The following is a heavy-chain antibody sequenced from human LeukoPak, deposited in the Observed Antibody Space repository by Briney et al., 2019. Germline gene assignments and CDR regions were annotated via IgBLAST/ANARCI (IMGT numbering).Heavy chain of an antibody. Sequence: GGSLRLSCAASGFTFSDYYMSWIRQAPGKGLEWVSYISSSSSYTNYADSVKGRFTISRDNAKNSRYLQMYSLRAEDTAVYYCARDISGNYFDYWGQGTLVTVSS. V-gene: IGHV3-11*05. CDR1: GFTFSDYY. CDR3: ARDISGNYFDY. CDR2: ISSSSSYT. J-gene: IGHJ4*02. D-gene: IGHD3-10*01.